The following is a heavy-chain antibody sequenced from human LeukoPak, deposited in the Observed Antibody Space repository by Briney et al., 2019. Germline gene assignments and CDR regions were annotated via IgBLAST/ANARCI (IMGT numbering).Heavy chain of an antibody. J-gene: IGHJ4*02. CDR2: IYTSGST. Sequence: KPSEALSLTCTVSGGSISSYYWSWIRQPAGKGLEWIGRIYTSGSTNYNPSLKSRVTMSVDTSKNQFSLKLSSVTAADTAVYYCARGSYIGSSWYSSSFFFDYWGQGTLVTVSS. CDR3: ARGSYIGSSWYSSSFFFDY. V-gene: IGHV4-4*07. CDR1: GGSISSYY. D-gene: IGHD6-13*01.